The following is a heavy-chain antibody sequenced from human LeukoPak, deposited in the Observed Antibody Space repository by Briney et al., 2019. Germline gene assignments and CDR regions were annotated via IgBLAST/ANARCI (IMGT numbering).Heavy chain of an antibody. Sequence: ASVKVSCKASGGTFSSYAISWVRQAPGQGLEWMGRIIPILGIANYAQEFQGRVTITADKSTSTAYMELSSLRSEDTAVYYCARVWSVGASFDYWGQGTLVTVSS. CDR3: ARVWSVGASFDY. V-gene: IGHV1-69*04. CDR2: IIPILGIA. D-gene: IGHD1-26*01. J-gene: IGHJ4*02. CDR1: GGTFSSYA.